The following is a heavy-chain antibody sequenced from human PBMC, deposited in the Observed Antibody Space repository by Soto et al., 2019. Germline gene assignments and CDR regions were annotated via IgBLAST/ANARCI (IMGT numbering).Heavy chain of an antibody. CDR3: ASPSSGWSYFDY. CDR2: IIPIFGTA. J-gene: IGHJ4*02. D-gene: IGHD6-19*01. CDR1: GGTFSSYA. V-gene: IGHV1-69*13. Sequence: ASVKVSCKASGGTFSSYAISWVRQAPGQGLEWMGGIIPIFGTANYAQKFQGRVTITADESTSTAYMELSSLRSEDTAVYYCASPSSGWSYFDYWGQGTLVTVSS.